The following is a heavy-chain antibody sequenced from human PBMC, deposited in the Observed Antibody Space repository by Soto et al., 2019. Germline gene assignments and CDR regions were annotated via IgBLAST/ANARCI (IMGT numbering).Heavy chain of an antibody. Sequence: GGSLRLSCAASGFTFSSYAMSWVRQAPGKGLEWVSAISGSGGSTYYADSVKGRFTISRDNSKNTLYLQMNGLRAEDTAVYYCAKDRGWAGYCSGGSCYDAFDIWGQGTMVTVSS. J-gene: IGHJ3*02. CDR1: GFTFSSYA. CDR2: ISGSGGST. D-gene: IGHD2-15*01. V-gene: IGHV3-23*01. CDR3: AKDRGWAGYCSGGSCYDAFDI.